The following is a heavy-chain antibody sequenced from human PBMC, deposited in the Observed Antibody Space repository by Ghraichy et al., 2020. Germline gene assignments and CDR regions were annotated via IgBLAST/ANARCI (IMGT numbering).Heavy chain of an antibody. J-gene: IGHJ6*02. CDR1: GGSISSSSYY. CDR2: VYYSGNT. D-gene: IGHD3-9*01. Sequence: SETLSLTCIVSGGSISSSSYYWDWIRQPSGKGLEWIASVYYSGNTYYNPSLKSRVNISVDTSKNQFSLRLNSVSASDTAVFYCPRRGILTGGLDVWGQGTTVTVSS. CDR3: PRRGILTGGLDV. V-gene: IGHV4-39*01.